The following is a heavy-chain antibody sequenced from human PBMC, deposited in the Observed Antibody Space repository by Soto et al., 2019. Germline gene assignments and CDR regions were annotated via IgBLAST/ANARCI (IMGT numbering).Heavy chain of an antibody. J-gene: IGHJ6*02. CDR3: ATLRGYTSGSVSTYYYGMDV. CDR1: GFTFSNYA. Sequence: EVQLLESGGGLVQPGGHLRLSCVASGFTFSNYAMSWVRQAPGKGLEWVSGISGSGDRTYYADSVKGRFTISRDNSKNTLYLQMNSLRAEDTAVYYCATLRGYTSGSVSTYYYGMDVWGRGTTVTVSS. V-gene: IGHV3-23*01. D-gene: IGHD5-18*01. CDR2: ISGSGDRT.